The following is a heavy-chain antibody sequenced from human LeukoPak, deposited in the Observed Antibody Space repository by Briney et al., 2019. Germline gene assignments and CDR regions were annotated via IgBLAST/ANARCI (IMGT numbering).Heavy chain of an antibody. V-gene: IGHV3-74*01. CDR1: GFTFSSYW. CDR3: ARGYRAESGYFDWLYYMDV. Sequence: GGSLRLSCAASGFTFSSYWMHWVRQAPGKGLVWVSRINSDGSSTSYADSVKGRFTISRDNAKNTLYLQMNSLRAEDTAVYYCARGYRAESGYFDWLYYMDVWGKGTTVTVSS. CDR2: INSDGSST. J-gene: IGHJ6*03. D-gene: IGHD3-9*01.